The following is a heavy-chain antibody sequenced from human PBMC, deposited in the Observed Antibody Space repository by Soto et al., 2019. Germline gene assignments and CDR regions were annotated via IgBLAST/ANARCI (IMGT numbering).Heavy chain of an antibody. CDR2: IYYGGST. D-gene: IGHD2-2*01. CDR1: GGSVSSSGYY. CDR3: ARRGIVVVTDVHREYNWFDP. J-gene: IGHJ5*02. V-gene: IGHV4-39*01. Sequence: SETLSLTCTVSGGSVSSSGYYWGWIRQPPGKGLDWIGSIYYGGSTYYNPSLKSRVTISVDTSKNQFSLKLSSVTAADTAVYYCARRGIVVVTDVHREYNWFDPWGQGTMVTVYS.